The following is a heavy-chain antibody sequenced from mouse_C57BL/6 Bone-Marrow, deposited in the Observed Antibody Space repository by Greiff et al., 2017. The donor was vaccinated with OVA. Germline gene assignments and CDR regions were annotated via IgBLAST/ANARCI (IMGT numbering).Heavy chain of an antibody. CDR2: IDPENGDT. D-gene: IGHD2-2*01. J-gene: IGHJ2*01. CDR3: TSGYHLDY. V-gene: IGHV14-4*01. Sequence: EVQLQQSGAELVRPGASVKLSCTASGFNIKDAYMHWVKQRPEQGLEWIGWIDPENGDTEYASKFQGKATITADTSSNTAYLQLSSLTSEDTAVYYCTSGYHLDYWGQGTTLTVSS. CDR1: GFNIKDAY.